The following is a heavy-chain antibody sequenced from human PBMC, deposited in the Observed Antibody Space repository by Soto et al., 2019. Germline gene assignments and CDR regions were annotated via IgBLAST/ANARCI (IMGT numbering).Heavy chain of an antibody. CDR2: ISSSSSTI. Sequence: PGGSLRLSCAASGFTFSSYSMNWVRQAPGKGLEWVSYISSSSSTIYYADSAKGRFTISRDNAKNSLYLQMNSLRDEDTAVYYCARGSSTYYDFWSGPYSMDVWGQGTTVTVSS. D-gene: IGHD3-3*01. CDR3: ARGSSTYYDFWSGPYSMDV. CDR1: GFTFSSYS. J-gene: IGHJ6*02. V-gene: IGHV3-48*02.